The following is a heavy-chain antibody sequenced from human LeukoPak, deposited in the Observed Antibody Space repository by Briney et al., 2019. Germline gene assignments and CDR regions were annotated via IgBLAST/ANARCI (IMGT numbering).Heavy chain of an antibody. CDR3: AKSPVGSNYGQNSYCYYFVY. V-gene: IGHV3-23*01. CDR2: ISGRGTST. Sequence: RGSLTPACAASGVTFRNYAMSWVRRAPRKGLEWVSTISGRGTSTFNADSVKGRFTEAPENSNNTLFLQMNTLRADDTAVYYCAKSPVGSNYGQNSYCYYFVYWGQDPLLTVSS. CDR1: GVTFRNYA. J-gene: IGHJ4*01. D-gene: IGHD5-18*01.